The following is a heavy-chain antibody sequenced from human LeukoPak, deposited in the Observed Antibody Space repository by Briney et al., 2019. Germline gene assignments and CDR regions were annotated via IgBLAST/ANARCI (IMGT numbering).Heavy chain of an antibody. J-gene: IGHJ4*02. Sequence: GGSLRLSCAASGFTFDDYGMSWIRQAPGKGLEWVSYISSSGSTIYYADSVKGRFTISRDNAKNSLYLQMNSLRAEDTAVYYCARDKGVVPAATSFDYWGQGTLVTVSS. CDR3: ARDKGVVPAATSFDY. V-gene: IGHV3-11*04. CDR2: ISSSGSTI. CDR1: GFTFDDYG. D-gene: IGHD2-2*01.